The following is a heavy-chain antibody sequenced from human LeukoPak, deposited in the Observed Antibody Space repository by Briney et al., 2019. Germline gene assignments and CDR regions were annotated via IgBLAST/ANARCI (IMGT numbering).Heavy chain of an antibody. J-gene: IGHJ4*02. D-gene: IGHD3-9*01. Sequence: SETLSLTCAVYGGSFSGYYWSWIRQPPGKGLEWIGEINHSGSTNDNPSLKSRVTISVDTSKNQFSLKLSSVTAADTAVYYCARGKRHYDILTGYYPLTLFDYWGQGTLVTVSS. CDR3: ARGKRHYDILTGYYPLTLFDY. CDR1: GGSFSGYY. V-gene: IGHV4-34*01. CDR2: INHSGST.